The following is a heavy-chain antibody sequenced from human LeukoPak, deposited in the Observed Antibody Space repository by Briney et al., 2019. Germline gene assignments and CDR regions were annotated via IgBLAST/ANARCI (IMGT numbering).Heavy chain of an antibody. CDR1: GFTFSSYA. CDR3: AKEGDRDGYKYYYYGMDV. V-gene: IGHV3-23*01. J-gene: IGHJ6*02. D-gene: IGHD5-24*01. Sequence: GGSLRLSCAASGFTFSSYAMSWVRQAPGKGLEWVSSISGSGGSTYYADSAKGRFTISRDNSKNTLYLQMNSLRAEDTAVYYCAKEGDRDGYKYYYYGMDVWGQGTTVTVSS. CDR2: ISGSGGST.